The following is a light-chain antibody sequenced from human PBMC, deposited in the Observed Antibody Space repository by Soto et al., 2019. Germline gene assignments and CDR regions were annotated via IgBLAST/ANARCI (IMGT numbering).Light chain of an antibody. CDR3: QQYATDPLT. Sequence: DIQMTQSPSSLSASVGDRVTITCQASQDVSNYLNWYQQKLGKAPKLLIYDASNLETGVPSRFSGSGSGTDFTLTISRLEPEDFVAYYCQQYATDPLTFGGGTKVEIK. CDR1: QDVSNY. J-gene: IGKJ4*01. V-gene: IGKV1-33*01. CDR2: DAS.